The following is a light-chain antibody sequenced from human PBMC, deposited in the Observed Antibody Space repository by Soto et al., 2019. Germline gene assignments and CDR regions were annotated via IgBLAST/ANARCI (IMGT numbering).Light chain of an antibody. CDR1: QSVSSA. J-gene: IGKJ1*01. CDR3: QQYNKWPRT. V-gene: IGKV3-15*01. CDR2: DAS. Sequence: ETVMTQSPATLSVSPGERATLSCRASQSVSSALAWYQQKPGLPPRLLIYDASTRATGIPARFSGSGSGPDFTLTISSLQSQDFAVYYCQQYNKWPRTFGQGTKVDIK.